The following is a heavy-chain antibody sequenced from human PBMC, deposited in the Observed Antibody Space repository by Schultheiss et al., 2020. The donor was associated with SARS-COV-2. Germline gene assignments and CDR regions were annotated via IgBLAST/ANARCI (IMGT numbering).Heavy chain of an antibody. CDR2: ISGSGGST. Sequence: GGSLRLSCAASGFTFSSYAMSWVRQAPGKGLEWVSAISGSGGSTYYADSVKGRFTISRDNSKNTLYLQMNSLRAEDTAVYYCTRHSDTEHYEPWDYWGQGTLVTVSS. D-gene: IGHD3-22*01. CDR1: GFTFSSYA. J-gene: IGHJ4*02. CDR3: TRHSDTEHYEPWDY. V-gene: IGHV3-23*01.